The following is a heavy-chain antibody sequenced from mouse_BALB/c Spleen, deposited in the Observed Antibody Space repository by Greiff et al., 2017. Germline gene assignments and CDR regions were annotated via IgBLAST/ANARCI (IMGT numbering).Heavy chain of an antibody. Sequence: QVQLKESGAELVRPGVSVKISCKGSGYTFTDYAMHWVKQSHAKSLEWIGVISTYYGDASYNQKFKGKATMTVDKSSSTAYMELARLTSEDSAIYYCAYGYDVDYWGQGTTLTVSS. CDR1: GYTFTDYA. J-gene: IGHJ2*01. CDR2: ISTYYGDA. CDR3: AYGYDVDY. V-gene: IGHV1S137*01. D-gene: IGHD2-2*01.